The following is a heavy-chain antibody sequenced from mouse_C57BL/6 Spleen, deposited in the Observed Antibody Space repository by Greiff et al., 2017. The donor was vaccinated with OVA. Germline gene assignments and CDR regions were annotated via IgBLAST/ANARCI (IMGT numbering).Heavy chain of an antibody. CDR3: ARLYYGNYDYAMDY. CDR2: ISSGSSTI. D-gene: IGHD2-1*01. CDR1: GFTFSDYG. J-gene: IGHJ4*01. Sequence: EVKVVESGGGLVKPGGSLKLSCAASGFTFSDYGMHWVRQAPEKGLEWVAYISSGSSTIYYADTVKGRFTISRDNAKNTLFLQMTSLRSEDTAMYYCARLYYGNYDYAMDYWGQGTSVTVSS. V-gene: IGHV5-17*01.